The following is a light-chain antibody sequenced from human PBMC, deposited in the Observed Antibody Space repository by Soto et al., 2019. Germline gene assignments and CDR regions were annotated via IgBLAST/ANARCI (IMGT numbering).Light chain of an antibody. CDR3: QQYGGSRWT. Sequence: EIVLTQSPGTLSLSPGERATLSCRASQSVSSTYLAWYQQKPGQAPRLLIYGASNRATGIPDRFSGSGSGTAFTLTISRLEPEDFAVYYCQQYGGSRWTFGQGPRVDI. CDR2: GAS. CDR1: QSVSSTY. V-gene: IGKV3-20*01. J-gene: IGKJ1*01.